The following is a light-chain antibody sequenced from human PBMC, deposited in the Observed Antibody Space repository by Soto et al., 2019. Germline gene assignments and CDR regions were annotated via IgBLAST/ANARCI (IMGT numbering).Light chain of an antibody. CDR3: QQRSNWPPWT. CDR2: DAS. V-gene: IGKV3-11*01. CDR1: QSVSSY. J-gene: IGKJ1*01. Sequence: EIVLTQSPATLSLSPGDRVTLSCRASQSVSSYLAWFQQKPGQAPRLLIYDASNRATGIPARFSGSGSGTDFTLTISSLEPEDFAVYYCQQRSNWPPWTFGQGTKVEIK.